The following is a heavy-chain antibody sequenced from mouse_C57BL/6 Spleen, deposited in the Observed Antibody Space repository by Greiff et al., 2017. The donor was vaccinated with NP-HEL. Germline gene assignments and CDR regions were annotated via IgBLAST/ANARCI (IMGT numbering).Heavy chain of an antibody. J-gene: IGHJ2*01. V-gene: IGHV1-19*01. CDR1: GYTFTDYY. Sequence: EVQLQQSGPVLVKPGASVKMSCKASGYTFTDYYMNWVKQSHGKSLEWIGVINPYNGGTSYNQKFKGKATLTVDKSSSTAYMELNSLTSEDSAVYYCARWGYDEERYWGQGTTLTVSS. D-gene: IGHD2-2*01. CDR2: INPYNGGT. CDR3: ARWGYDEERY.